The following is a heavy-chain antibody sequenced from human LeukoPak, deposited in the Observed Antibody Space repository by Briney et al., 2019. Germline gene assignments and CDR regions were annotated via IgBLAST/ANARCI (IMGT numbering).Heavy chain of an antibody. D-gene: IGHD1-26*01. CDR3: ARIFAIVGATRGFDP. CDR2: IDWDDDK. J-gene: IGHJ5*02. Sequence: TLSLTCAVYGGSFSGYYWSWIRQPPGKALEWLARIDWDDDKYYSTSLKTRLTISKDTSKNQVVLTMTNMDPVDTATYYCARIFAIVGATRGFDPWGQGTLVTVSS. CDR1: GGSFSGYY. V-gene: IGHV2-70*11.